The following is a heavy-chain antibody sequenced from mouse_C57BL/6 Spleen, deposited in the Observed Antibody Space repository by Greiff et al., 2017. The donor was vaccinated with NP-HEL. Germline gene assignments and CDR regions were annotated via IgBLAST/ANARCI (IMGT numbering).Heavy chain of an antibody. V-gene: IGHV1-55*01. CDR2: IYPGSGST. CDR1: GYTFTSYW. CDR3: AKLGDYGGNASCFAH. D-gene: IGHD2-4*01. J-gene: IGHJ3*01. Sequence: QVQLQQPGAELVKPGASVKMSCKASGYTFTSYWITWVKQRPGQGLEWIGDIYPGSGSTNYNEKFKSKATLTVDTSSSTAYMQLSSLTSEDSAVYYYAKLGDYGGNASCFAHWGQGTLVTVSA.